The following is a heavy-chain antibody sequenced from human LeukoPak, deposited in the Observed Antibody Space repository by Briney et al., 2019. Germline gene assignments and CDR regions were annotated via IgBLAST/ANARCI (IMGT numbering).Heavy chain of an antibody. D-gene: IGHD6-13*01. Sequence: PSETLSLTCAVYGGSFSGYYWSWIRQPPGKGLEWIGEINHSGSTNYNPSLKSRVTISVDTSKNQFSLKLSSVTAADKAVYYCARVRGIAAAGRRCWFDPWGQGTLVTVSS. CDR3: ARVRGIAAAGRRCWFDP. J-gene: IGHJ5*02. V-gene: IGHV4-34*01. CDR1: GGSFSGYY. CDR2: INHSGST.